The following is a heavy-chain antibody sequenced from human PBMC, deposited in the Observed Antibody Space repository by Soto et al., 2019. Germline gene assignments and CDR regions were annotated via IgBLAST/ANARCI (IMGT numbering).Heavy chain of an antibody. D-gene: IGHD1-26*01. J-gene: IGHJ4*02. CDR1: GPSFSSYP. CDR3: AGPVGGYQVLFGTWYGTRSDY. CDR2: ISGSGDTT. Sequence: GFLRLSCEASGPSFSSYPMTWVRQAPGKGLEWVSAISGSGDTTLYAASVRVRLTISRDNSKNKVDLDMRSLRDEDQALYYCAGPVGGYQVLFGTWYGTRSDYWGRGTLVTVSS. V-gene: IGHV3-23*01.